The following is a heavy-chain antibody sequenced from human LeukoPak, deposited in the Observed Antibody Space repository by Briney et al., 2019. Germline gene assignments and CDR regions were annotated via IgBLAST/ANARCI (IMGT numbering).Heavy chain of an antibody. Sequence: GGSLRLSCAASGFTFSGYWMHWVRQAPGKGLVWVSRINSDGYSITYADSVKGRFTISRDNAKSTLYLQMNSLIAEDTAVYFCTRAGYSSGFDSWGQGTLVTVSS. CDR1: GFTFSGYW. CDR3: TRAGYSSGFDS. CDR2: INSDGYSI. D-gene: IGHD6-19*01. V-gene: IGHV3-74*03. J-gene: IGHJ5*01.